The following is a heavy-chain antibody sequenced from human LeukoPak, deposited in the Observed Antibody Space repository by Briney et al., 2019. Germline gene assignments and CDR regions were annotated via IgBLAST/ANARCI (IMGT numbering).Heavy chain of an antibody. CDR3: ARADYYGSGSYLAEIDY. CDR1: GFTFSSHP. CDR2: ISYEGTNE. Sequence: GRSLRLSCVASGFTFSSHPMHWVRQAPDKGLEWVAAISYEGTNEYYADSVKGRFTNSRDNSENTLYVQMSSLRAEDSALYYCARADYYGSGSYLAEIDYWGRGTLVIVSS. V-gene: IGHV3-30*04. D-gene: IGHD3-10*01. J-gene: IGHJ4*02.